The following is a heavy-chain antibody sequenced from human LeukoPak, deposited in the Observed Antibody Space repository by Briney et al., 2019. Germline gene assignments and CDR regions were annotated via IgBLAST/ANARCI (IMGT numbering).Heavy chain of an antibody. J-gene: IGHJ4*02. V-gene: IGHV3-7*05. D-gene: IGHD1-26*01. Sequence: GGSLRLPCVASGFTFSTYWMSWVRQTPGKGLEWVVNIKQDGSEEYYVGSVKGRFTVSRDNAKNSLSLHMNSLRAEDTAIYYCVRGKSWAFDFWGQGTLVTVSS. CDR1: GFTFSTYW. CDR2: IKQDGSEE. CDR3: VRGKSWAFDF.